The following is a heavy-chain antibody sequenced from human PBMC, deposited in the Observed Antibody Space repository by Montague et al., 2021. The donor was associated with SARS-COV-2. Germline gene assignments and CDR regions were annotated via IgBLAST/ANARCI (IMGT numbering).Heavy chain of an antibody. CDR2: IYHSGST. D-gene: IGHD6-13*01. CDR3: ARFFSSWTD. Sequence: SETLSLTCAVSGGSISSGNWWSWVRQPPGKGLEWIGEIYHSGSTNYNPSLKSRVTISLDKSKNQFSLNPSSATAADTAVYYCARFFSSWTDWGQGTLVTVSS. J-gene: IGHJ4*02. CDR1: GGSISSGNW. V-gene: IGHV4-4*02.